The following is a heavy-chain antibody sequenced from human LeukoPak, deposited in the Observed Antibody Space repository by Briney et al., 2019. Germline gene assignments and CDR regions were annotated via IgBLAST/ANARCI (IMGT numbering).Heavy chain of an antibody. CDR3: AKDWWSYGPPHDY. J-gene: IGHJ4*02. CDR1: GFTFSSYG. Sequence: GGSLRLSCAATGFTFSSYGMHCVRQAPGKGLEWAAFIRYDGSNKYYADSVKGPFTIPRDNSKNTLYLQMNSLRAEDRAVYYCAKDWWSYGPPHDYWGQGSMASDSS. V-gene: IGHV3-30*02. CDR2: IRYDGSNK. D-gene: IGHD2-15*01.